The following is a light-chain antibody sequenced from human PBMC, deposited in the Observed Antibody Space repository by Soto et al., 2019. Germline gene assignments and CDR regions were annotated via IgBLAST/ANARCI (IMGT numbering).Light chain of an antibody. J-gene: IGKJ1*01. CDR2: GAS. CDR3: QQYNNWPPWT. CDR1: QSVSSN. V-gene: IGKV3-15*01. Sequence: EIVMTQSPATLSVSPGERATLSCRASQSVSSNLAWYQQKPGQAPRLLIYGASTRATGIPVRFSGSGSGTEFTLTISSLQPEDFAVYYCQQYNNWPPWTFGQGTKVEIK.